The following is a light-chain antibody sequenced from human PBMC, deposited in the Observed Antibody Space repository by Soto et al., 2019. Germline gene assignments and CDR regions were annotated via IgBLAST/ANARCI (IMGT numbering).Light chain of an antibody. CDR1: SSDIGGYNY. CDR2: EVS. CDR3: SSYAGSRILDG. V-gene: IGLV2-14*01. J-gene: IGLJ1*01. Sequence: QSALTQPASVSGSPGQSITISCTGTSSDIGGYNYVSWYQQHPGKAPKLMIYEVSHRPSGVSDRFSGSKSGNTATLTISGLQAEDEADYYCSSYAGSRILDGFATGTKVTVL.